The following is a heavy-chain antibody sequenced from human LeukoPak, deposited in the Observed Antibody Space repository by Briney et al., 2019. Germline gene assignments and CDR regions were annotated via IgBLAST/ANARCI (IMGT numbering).Heavy chain of an antibody. Sequence: SETLSLTCTVSGGSISSYYWSWIRQPAGKGLEWIGRIYTSGSTNYNPSLKSRVTMSVDTSKNQFSLKLSSVTAADTAVYYCARDREYYGSGSYSPFDYWGQGTLVTVSS. V-gene: IGHV4-4*07. CDR1: GGSISSYY. CDR2: IYTSGST. D-gene: IGHD3-10*01. CDR3: ARDREYYGSGSYSPFDY. J-gene: IGHJ4*02.